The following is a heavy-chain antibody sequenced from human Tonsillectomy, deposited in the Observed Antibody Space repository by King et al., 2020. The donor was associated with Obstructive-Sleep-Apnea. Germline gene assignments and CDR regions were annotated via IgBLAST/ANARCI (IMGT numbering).Heavy chain of an antibody. J-gene: IGHJ6*02. CDR1: GFSVTSSY. V-gene: IGHV3-53*04. CDR3: ARDRYDYGLDNSTLHYYGMDV. Sequence: VQLVESGGGLVQPGGSLRLSCAASGFSVTSSYINWVRQAPGKGLEWVSVIYSSGTTHYADSLKGRFTISRHNSNNTVYLQMNSLRAEDTAVYYLARDRYDYGLDNSTLHYYGMDVWGQGTTVIVS. CDR2: IYSSGTT. D-gene: IGHD3-16*01.